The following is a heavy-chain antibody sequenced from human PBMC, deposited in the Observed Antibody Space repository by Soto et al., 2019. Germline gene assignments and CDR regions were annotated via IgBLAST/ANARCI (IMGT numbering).Heavy chain of an antibody. CDR1: TFSLRSDW. CDR2: IKQDGSEK. CDR3: SWTAGY. Sequence: GGSLRLSCAPSTFSLRSDWMKWVRQAPGKGLEWVATIKQDGSEKYYVDSVKGRFTISRDNTKNSLYLQMNSLRAEDTAVYYCSWTAGYWGQGTPVTVSS. V-gene: IGHV3-7*01. J-gene: IGHJ4*02.